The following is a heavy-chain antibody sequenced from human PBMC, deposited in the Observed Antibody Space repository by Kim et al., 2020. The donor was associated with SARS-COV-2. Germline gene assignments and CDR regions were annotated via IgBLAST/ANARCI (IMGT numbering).Heavy chain of an antibody. V-gene: IGHV3-21*01. CDR3: ARDPDYYGSGGAFDI. J-gene: IGHJ3*02. CDR1: GFTFSSYS. D-gene: IGHD3-10*01. Sequence: GGSLRLSCAASGFTFSSYSMNWVRQAPGKGLEWVSSISSSSSYIYYAYSVKGRITISRDNAKNSLYLQMNSLRAEDTAVYYCARDPDYYGSGGAFDIWGQGTMVTVSS. CDR2: ISSSSSYI.